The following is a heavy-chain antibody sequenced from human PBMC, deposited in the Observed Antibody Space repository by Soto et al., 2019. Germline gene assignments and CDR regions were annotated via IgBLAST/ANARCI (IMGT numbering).Heavy chain of an antibody. CDR3: ARDLCSGGSCYRWFAP. Sequence: PSETLSLTCTVSGGSISSYYWSWIRQPPGKGLEWIGYIYYSGSTNYNPSLKSRVTISVDTSKNQFSLKLSSVTAADTAVYYCARDLCSGGSCYRWFAPWGQGPLVTVSP. V-gene: IGHV4-59*01. CDR1: GGSISSYY. CDR2: IYYSGST. D-gene: IGHD2-15*01. J-gene: IGHJ5*02.